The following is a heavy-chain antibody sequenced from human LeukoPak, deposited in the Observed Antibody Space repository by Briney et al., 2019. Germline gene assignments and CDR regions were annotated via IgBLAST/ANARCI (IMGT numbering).Heavy chain of an antibody. V-gene: IGHV4-39*07. J-gene: IGHJ4*02. D-gene: IGHD5-18*01. CDR3: ARCGYSSGCYY. CDR1: GGSISSSNFY. CDR2: IYYSGST. Sequence: PSETLSLTCTVSGGSISSSNFYWVWIRQPPGKGLEWIGNIYYSGSTYYNPSLKSRVTMSVDTSNNQFSLKLTSVTAAGTAVYYCARCGYSSGCYYWGQGILVTVSS.